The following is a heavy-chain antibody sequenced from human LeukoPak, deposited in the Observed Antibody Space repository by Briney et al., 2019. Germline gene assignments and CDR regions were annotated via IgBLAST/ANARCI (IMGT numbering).Heavy chain of an antibody. D-gene: IGHD6-13*01. CDR1: GVTFSSYS. CDR2: ISSSSSYI. V-gene: IGHV3-21*01. Sequence: GGSLRLSCAASGVTFSSYSMNWVRQAPGKGLEWVSSISSSSSYIYYADSVKGRFTISRDNAKNSLYLQMNSLRAEDTAVYYCSRALAAAGTSAFDIWVQGTMVTVSS. J-gene: IGHJ3*02. CDR3: SRALAAAGTSAFDI.